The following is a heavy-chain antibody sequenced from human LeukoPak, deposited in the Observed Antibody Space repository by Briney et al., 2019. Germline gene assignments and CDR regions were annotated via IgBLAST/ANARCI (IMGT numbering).Heavy chain of an antibody. D-gene: IGHD3-10*01. V-gene: IGHV1-2*02. CDR2: INPNSGGT. CDR3: ARDSSHYGSGSYYNTYYFDY. J-gene: IGHJ4*02. CDR1: GYTFTGYY. Sequence: ASVNVSCKASGYTFTGYYVHWVRQAPGQGLEWLGWINPNSGGTNYAQKFQGRVTMTRDTSISTAYMELSRLRSDDTAVYYCARDSSHYGSGSYYNTYYFDYWGQGTLVTVSS.